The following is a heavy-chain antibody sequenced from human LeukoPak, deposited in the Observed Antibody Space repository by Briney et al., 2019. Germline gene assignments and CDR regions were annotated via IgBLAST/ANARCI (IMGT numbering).Heavy chain of an antibody. CDR1: GGSISGYY. CDR3: ATTLGYCGGGSCHN. D-gene: IGHD2-15*01. V-gene: IGHV4-59*12. Sequence: SETLSLTCTVSGGSISGYYWNWIRQPPGKGLEWIGYIYSSGSTTYNPSLKSRVTISLDTSKNQFSLKLNSVTAADTAVYYCATTLGYCGGGSCHNWGQGTLVTVSS. J-gene: IGHJ4*02. CDR2: IYSSGST.